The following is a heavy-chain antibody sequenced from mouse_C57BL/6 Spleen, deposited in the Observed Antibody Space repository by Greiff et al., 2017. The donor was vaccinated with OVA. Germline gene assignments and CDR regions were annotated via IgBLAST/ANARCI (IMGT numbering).Heavy chain of an antibody. J-gene: IGHJ2*01. V-gene: IGHV1-82*01. D-gene: IGHD1-1*01. CDR3: ARSRYYGSSFYFDY. Sequence: QVQLQQSGPELVKPGASVKISCKASGYAFSSSWLTWVKQRPGKGLEWIVRIYPGDGDTNYNGKFKGKATLTADKSSSTAYMQLSSLTSEDSAVYFCARSRYYGSSFYFDYWGQGTTLTVSS. CDR1: GYAFSSSW. CDR2: IYPGDGDT.